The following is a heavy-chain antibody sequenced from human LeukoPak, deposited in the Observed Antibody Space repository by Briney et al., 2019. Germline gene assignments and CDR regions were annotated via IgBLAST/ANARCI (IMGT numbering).Heavy chain of an antibody. J-gene: IGHJ4*02. V-gene: IGHV4-39*01. CDR2: IYYSGST. Sequence: SETLSPTCTVSGGSISSSNYCWGWIRQPPGKGLEWIGSIYYSGSTYYNPSLKSRVAMSVDTSKNQFSLKLSSVTAADTAVYYCARQGRFLESLLFDYWGQGTLATVSS. CDR3: ARQGRFLESLLFDY. D-gene: IGHD3-3*01. CDR1: GGSISSSNYC.